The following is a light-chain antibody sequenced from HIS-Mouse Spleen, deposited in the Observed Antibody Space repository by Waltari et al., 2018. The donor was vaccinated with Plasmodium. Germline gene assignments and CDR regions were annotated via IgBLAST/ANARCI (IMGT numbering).Light chain of an antibody. J-gene: IGKJ4*01. CDR1: QSISSY. Sequence: DIKMTQSPSSLSASVGDRVTITCRARQSISSYLNWYQQKPGKAPKLLIYAASSLQSGVPSRFSGSGAGTEFTLTISSLQPEDIATDYCQQSYSTPPTFGGGTEVEIK. CDR2: AAS. V-gene: IGKV1-39*01. CDR3: QQSYSTPPT.